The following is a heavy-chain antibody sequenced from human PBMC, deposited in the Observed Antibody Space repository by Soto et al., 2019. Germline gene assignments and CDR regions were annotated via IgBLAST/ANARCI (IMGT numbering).Heavy chain of an antibody. CDR1: GGTFSSYA. CDR2: IIPIFGTA. Sequence: GASVKVSCKASGGTFSSYAISWVRQAPGQELEWMGGIIPIFGTANYAQKFQGRVTITADESTSTAYMELSSLRSEDTAVYYCASPNYYGSGSYLRSVGYYYYYGMDVCGQGTTVTSP. CDR3: ASPNYYGSGSYLRSVGYYYYYGMDV. J-gene: IGHJ6*02. V-gene: IGHV1-69*13. D-gene: IGHD3-10*01.